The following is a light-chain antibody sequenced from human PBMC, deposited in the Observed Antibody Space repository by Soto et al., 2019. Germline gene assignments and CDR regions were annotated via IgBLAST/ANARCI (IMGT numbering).Light chain of an antibody. Sequence: EIVLTQSPATLSLSPGERATLSCRASQSVSSYLAWYQQKPGQPPRLLIYDASNRSTGIPARFSGSGSGTDFTLTISSLEPEDVAVDYCQQRSNWPPRITFGQGTRLEIK. CDR3: QQRSNWPPRIT. J-gene: IGKJ5*01. CDR2: DAS. V-gene: IGKV3-11*01. CDR1: QSVSSY.